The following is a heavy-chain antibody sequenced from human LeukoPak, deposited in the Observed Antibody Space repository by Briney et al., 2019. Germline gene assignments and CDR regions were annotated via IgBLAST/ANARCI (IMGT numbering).Heavy chain of an antibody. V-gene: IGHV1-69*13. J-gene: IGHJ4*02. Sequence: GASVKVSCKASGYTFTSYGISWVRQAPGQGLEWMGGIIPIFGTANYAQKFQGRVTITADESTSTAYMELSRLRSDDTAVYYCARDPYGSGRKLDYWGQGTLVTVSS. CDR2: IIPIFGTA. CDR3: ARDPYGSGRKLDY. D-gene: IGHD3-10*01. CDR1: GYTFTSYG.